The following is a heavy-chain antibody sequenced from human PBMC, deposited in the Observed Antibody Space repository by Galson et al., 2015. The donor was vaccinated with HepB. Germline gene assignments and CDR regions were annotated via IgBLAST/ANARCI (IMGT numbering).Heavy chain of an antibody. V-gene: IGHV1-18*04. J-gene: IGHJ6*02. CDR1: GYTFTSYG. CDR3: ARDQGLQYGGGGAYYYYGMDV. Sequence: SVKVSCKASGYTFTSYGISWVRQAPGQGLEWMGWISAYNGNTNYAQKLQGRVTMTTDTSTSTAYMELRSLRSDDTAVYYCARDQGLQYGGGGAYYYYGMDVWGQGTTVTVSS. CDR2: ISAYNGNT. D-gene: IGHD4-11*01.